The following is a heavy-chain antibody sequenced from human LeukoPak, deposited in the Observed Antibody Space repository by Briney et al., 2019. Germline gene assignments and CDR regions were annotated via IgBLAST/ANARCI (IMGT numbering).Heavy chain of an antibody. CDR3: AKGDYYYGSPLEY. D-gene: IGHD3-10*01. J-gene: IGHJ4*02. CDR2: ISGSGGST. Sequence: PGGSLRLSCAASGFTLSSYAMSWVRQAPGKGLEWVSAISGSGGSTYYADSVKGRFTISRDNSKNTLYLQMNSLRAEDTAVYYCAKGDYYYGSPLEYWGQGTLVTVSS. V-gene: IGHV3-23*01. CDR1: GFTLSSYA.